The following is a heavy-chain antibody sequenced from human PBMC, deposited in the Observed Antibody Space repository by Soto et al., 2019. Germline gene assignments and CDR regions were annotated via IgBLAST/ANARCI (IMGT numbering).Heavy chain of an antibody. D-gene: IGHD3-10*01. V-gene: IGHV3-15*01. J-gene: IGHJ6*02. CDR1: GFTFSNAW. CDR3: TTESRLLWFGELSIYGMDV. CDR2: IKSKTDGGTT. Sequence: GGSLRLSCAASGFTFSNAWMSWVRQAPGKGLEWVGRIKSKTDGGTTDYAAPVKGGFTISRDDSKNTLYLQMNSLKTEDTAVYYCTTESRLLWFGELSIYGMDVWGQGTTVTVSS.